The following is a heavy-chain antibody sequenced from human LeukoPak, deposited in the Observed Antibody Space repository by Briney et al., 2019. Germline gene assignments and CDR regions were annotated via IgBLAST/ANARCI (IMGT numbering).Heavy chain of an antibody. V-gene: IGHV3-53*01. D-gene: IGHD2-8*02. CDR1: GFTVSSNY. CDR3: ATYRQVLLPFES. J-gene: IGHJ4*02. CDR2: IYSAGST. Sequence: GGSLRLSCAASGFTVSSNYMSWVRQAPGKGLEWVSVIYSAGSTYYADSVKGRFTISRDNSKNTLYLQMNSLRAEDTAIYYCATYRQVLLPFESWGQGTLVTVSS.